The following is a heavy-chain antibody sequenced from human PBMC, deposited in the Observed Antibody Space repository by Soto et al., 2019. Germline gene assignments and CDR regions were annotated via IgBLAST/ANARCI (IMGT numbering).Heavy chain of an antibody. V-gene: IGHV1-46*01. D-gene: IGHD3-22*01. CDR2: IDPSGGST. CDR1: ADTFTTYY. J-gene: IGHJ4*02. CDR3: ARVPYDTTGYYAF. Sequence: VQLVQSGAEVKKPGASVKLSCKAPADTFTTYYIHWVRQAPGQGLEWMGMIDPSGGSTTYAQKFQGRITMTSDMSTSTVYMELSSLRSEDTAVYYCARVPYDTTGYYAFWGQGTLVTVSS.